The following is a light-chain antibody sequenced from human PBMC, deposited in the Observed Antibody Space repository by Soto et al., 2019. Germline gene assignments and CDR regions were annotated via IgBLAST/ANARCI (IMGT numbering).Light chain of an antibody. V-gene: IGKV3-20*01. Sequence: ELAMTQSPATLTVSPGERATLSCRASQSVSNIYLAWYQQKPGQAPRLLIYGASDRATGIPDRFSGSGSGTDFTLTISRLEPEDFAVYYCQQYGSSGTFGQGTKVDIK. CDR1: QSVSNIY. J-gene: IGKJ1*01. CDR2: GAS. CDR3: QQYGSSGT.